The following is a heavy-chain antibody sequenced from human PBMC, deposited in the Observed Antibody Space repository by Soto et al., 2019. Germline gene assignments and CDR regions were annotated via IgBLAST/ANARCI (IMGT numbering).Heavy chain of an antibody. CDR2: IIPIFGTA. J-gene: IGHJ5*02. V-gene: IGHV1-69*06. D-gene: IGHD3-22*01. CDR3: ARDDYYDSSGYPNWFDP. CDR1: GGTFSSYA. Sequence: SVKVSCKASGGTFSSYAISWVRQAPGQGLGWMGGIIPIFGTANYAQKFQGRVTITADKSTSTAYMELSSLRSEDTAVYYCARDDYYDSSGYPNWFDPWGQGTLVTVSS.